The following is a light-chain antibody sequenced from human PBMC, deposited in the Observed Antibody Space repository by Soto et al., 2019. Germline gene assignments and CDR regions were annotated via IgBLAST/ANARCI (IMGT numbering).Light chain of an antibody. J-gene: IGLJ1*01. CDR2: GNS. Sequence: QSVLTQPPSVSGAPGQRVTISCTGSSSNIGAGYDVHWYQQLPGTAPKLLVYGNSNGPSGVPDRFSGSKSGTSASLAITGLQAEDEADYCCQSYDSSLSGSYVFGTGTKVTVL. CDR3: QSYDSSLSGSYV. CDR1: SSNIGAGYD. V-gene: IGLV1-40*01.